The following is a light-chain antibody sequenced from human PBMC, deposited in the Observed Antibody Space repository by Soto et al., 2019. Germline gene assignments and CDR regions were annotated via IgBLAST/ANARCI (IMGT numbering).Light chain of an antibody. CDR2: GVS. J-gene: IGKJ4*01. CDR3: QQYGSPRLT. Sequence: EIVLTQSPGTLSLSPGERATLSCRASQSVSNSHLAWHQQKPGQAPRLLIFGVSSRAAGIPDRFSGSGSRTDFTLTISRLEPEDYAVYYCQQYGSPRLTFGGGTKVEIK. CDR1: QSVSNSH. V-gene: IGKV3-20*01.